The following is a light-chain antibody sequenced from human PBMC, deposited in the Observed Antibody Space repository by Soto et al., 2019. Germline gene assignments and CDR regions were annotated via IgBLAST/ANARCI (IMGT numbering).Light chain of an antibody. CDR3: QQYNRLPVT. CDR2: DIF. CDR1: QSVGSN. Sequence: EIVITHSTSTLCVCPGERATLSCRASQSVGSNLAWYQQKPGQAPRLVIYDIFTRATGVPTRICGCGSGTELSLTSSILQSEDLAVCSLQQYNRLPVTFGGGTKVDIK. J-gene: IGKJ4*01. V-gene: IGKV3D-15*01.